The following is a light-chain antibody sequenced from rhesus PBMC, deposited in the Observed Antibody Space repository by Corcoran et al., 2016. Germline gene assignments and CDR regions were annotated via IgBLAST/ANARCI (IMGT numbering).Light chain of an antibody. Sequence: DIQMTQSPSSLSTSVGDRVTITCRARENDNNYLNWYQQRPGKAPNLLIYKASNLQSGVPSRFSGRGSGTVYTFTISRLQPEDVATYYCQHGYGTPLTFGGWTKVELK. CDR3: QHGYGTPLT. V-gene: IGKV1-74*01. J-gene: IGKJ4*01. CDR1: ENDNNY. CDR2: KAS.